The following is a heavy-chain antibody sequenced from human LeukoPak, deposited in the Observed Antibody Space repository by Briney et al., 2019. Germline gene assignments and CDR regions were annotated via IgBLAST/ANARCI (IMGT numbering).Heavy chain of an antibody. CDR1: GYTFTSYY. J-gene: IGHJ4*02. Sequence: RASVTVSCKASGYTFTSYYMHWVRQAPGQGLEWMGIIHPSGGSTIYAQKFQGRVTLTRDRSTSTVYMELSSLRSEDTAVYNCASVGSYGDYGNFDYWGQGTLVTVSS. V-gene: IGHV1-46*01. D-gene: IGHD4-17*01. CDR2: IHPSGGST. CDR3: ASVGSYGDYGNFDY.